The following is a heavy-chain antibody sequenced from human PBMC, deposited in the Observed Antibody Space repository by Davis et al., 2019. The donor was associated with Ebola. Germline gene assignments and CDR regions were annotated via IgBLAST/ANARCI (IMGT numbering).Heavy chain of an antibody. CDR3: TLLQEHL. V-gene: IGHV1-24*01. J-gene: IGHJ6*01. CDR1: GYSLSELS. CDR2: FESEDGET. Sequence: ASVKVSCKVSGYSLSELSIHWVRQAPGKGLEWMGGFESEDGETTYAQEFQGRVTLTEDTSTDTAYMELSSLHQGPIGLPPGTLLQEHLWG.